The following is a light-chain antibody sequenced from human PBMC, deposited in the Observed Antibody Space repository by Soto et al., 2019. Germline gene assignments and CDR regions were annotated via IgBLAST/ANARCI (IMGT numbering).Light chain of an antibody. J-gene: IGKJ2*01. Sequence: EIVMTQSPATLSVSPGERATLSCRASQRVSTNLAWYQQKPGQAPRLLIYGASTRATGIPARFSGSGSETDFTLTISSLQSEDFAVYYCQHYNNWPPYTFGQGTKLEIK. V-gene: IGKV3-15*01. CDR1: QRVSTN. CDR3: QHYNNWPPYT. CDR2: GAS.